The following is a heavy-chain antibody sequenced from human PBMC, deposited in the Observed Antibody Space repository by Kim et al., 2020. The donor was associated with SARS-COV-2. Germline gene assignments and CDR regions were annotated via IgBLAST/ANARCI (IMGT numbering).Heavy chain of an antibody. Sequence: SVKVSCKASGGTFSSYAISWVRQAPGQGLEWMGRIIPILGIANYAQKFQGRVTITADKSTSTAYMELSSLRSEDTAVYYCARGLPQFGQDFWSGYSDQRVGYYYGMDVWGQGTTVTVSS. J-gene: IGHJ6*02. CDR3: ARGLPQFGQDFWSGYSDQRVGYYYGMDV. CDR1: GGTFSSYA. D-gene: IGHD3-3*01. V-gene: IGHV1-69*04. CDR2: IIPILGIA.